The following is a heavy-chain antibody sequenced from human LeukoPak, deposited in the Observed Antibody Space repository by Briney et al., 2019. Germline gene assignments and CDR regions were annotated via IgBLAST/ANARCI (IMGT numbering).Heavy chain of an antibody. V-gene: IGHV3-11*04. D-gene: IGHD3-22*01. CDR2: ISSSGSTI. CDR3: ARDLTEYYYDSSGYHGGDY. Sequence: GGSLRLSCAASGFTFSDYYMSWIRLAPGKGLEWVSYISSSGSTIYYADSVKGRFTISRDNAKNSLYLQMNSLRAEDTAVYYCARDLTEYYYDSSGYHGGDYWGQGTLVTVSS. CDR1: GFTFSDYY. J-gene: IGHJ4*02.